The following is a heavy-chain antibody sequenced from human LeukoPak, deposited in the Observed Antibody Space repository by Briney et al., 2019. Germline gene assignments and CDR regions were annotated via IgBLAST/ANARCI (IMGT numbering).Heavy chain of an antibody. CDR2: ISSNGP. V-gene: IGHV3-23*01. J-gene: IGHJ4*02. CDR3: ARDLIVGY. D-gene: IGHD3-22*01. Sequence: GGSLRLSCTTSQFNFDKFGMTWVRQAPGKGLEWVSSISSNGPQYAESVQGRFAISRDKSKNTLYLQMNSLRAEDTAVYYCARDLIVGYWGQGTLVTVSS. CDR1: QFNFDKFG.